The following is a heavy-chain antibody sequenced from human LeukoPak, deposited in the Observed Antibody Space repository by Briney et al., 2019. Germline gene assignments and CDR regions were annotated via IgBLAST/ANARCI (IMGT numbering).Heavy chain of an antibody. J-gene: IGHJ4*02. CDR1: GYSINSGYY. CDR3: ATVVVPAAIRKYYFDY. D-gene: IGHD2-2*01. Sequence: PSETLSLTCTVSGYSINSGYYWGWIRQPPGKGLEWIGSIYYSGSTYYNPSLKSRVTISVDTSKNQFSLKLSSVTAADTAVYYCATVVVPAAIRKYYFDYWGQGTLVTVSS. CDR2: IYYSGST. V-gene: IGHV4-38-2*02.